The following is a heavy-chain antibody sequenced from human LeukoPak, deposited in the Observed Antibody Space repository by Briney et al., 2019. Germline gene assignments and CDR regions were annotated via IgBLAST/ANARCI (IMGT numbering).Heavy chain of an antibody. Sequence: PSETLSLTCTVSGGSISSGNYYWGWIRQPQGKGLEWIGTIYYSGSTYYNPSLKSRVTISVDTSKNQFSLKLSSVTAADTAVYYCARQHKCSGGSCYGYYYYYRDVWGKGTTVTVSS. D-gene: IGHD2-15*01. CDR3: ARQHKCSGGSCYGYYYYYRDV. CDR2: IYYSGST. CDR1: GGSISSGNYY. V-gene: IGHV4-39*01. J-gene: IGHJ6*03.